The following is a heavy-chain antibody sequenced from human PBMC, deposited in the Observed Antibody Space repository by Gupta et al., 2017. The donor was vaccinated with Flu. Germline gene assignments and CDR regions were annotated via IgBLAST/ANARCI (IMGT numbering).Heavy chain of an antibody. Sequence: QVQLVQCGAEVKKPGASVKVSCKVSGYTLTELSMHWVRQAPGKGLEWMGGFDPEDGETIYAQKFQGRVTMTEDTSTDTAYMELSSLRSEDTAVYYCATGDYYGSGSYLLGAFDYWGQGTLVTVSS. CDR3: ATGDYYGSGSYLLGAFDY. D-gene: IGHD3-10*01. CDR1: GYTLTELS. J-gene: IGHJ4*02. CDR2: FDPEDGET. V-gene: IGHV1-24*01.